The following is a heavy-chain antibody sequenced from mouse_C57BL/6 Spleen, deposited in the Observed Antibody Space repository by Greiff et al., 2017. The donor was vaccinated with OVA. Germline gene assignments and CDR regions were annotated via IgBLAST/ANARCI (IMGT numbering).Heavy chain of an antibody. D-gene: IGHD1-1*01. Sequence: VQLQQSGAELMKPGASVKLSCKATGYTFTGYWIEWVKQRPGHGLEWIGEILPGSGSTNYNEKFKGKATFTAVTSSNTAYMQLSSLTTEDSAIYYCASPYYYCSSYRYFDVWGTGTTVTVSS. V-gene: IGHV1-9*01. CDR2: ILPGSGST. CDR1: GYTFTGYW. J-gene: IGHJ1*03. CDR3: ASPYYYCSSYRYFDV.